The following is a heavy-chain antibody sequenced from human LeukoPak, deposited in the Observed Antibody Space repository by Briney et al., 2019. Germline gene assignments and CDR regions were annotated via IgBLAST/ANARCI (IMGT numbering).Heavy chain of an antibody. CDR3: ARTNLGGSGYYYVPCYFDY. V-gene: IGHV4-34*01. CDR1: GGSFSGYY. J-gene: IGHJ4*02. D-gene: IGHD3-22*01. Sequence: SETLSLTCAVYGGSFSGYYWSWIRQPPGKGLEWIGEINHSGSTNYNPSLKSRVTISVDTSKNQFSLKLSSVTAADTAVYYCARTNLGGSGYYYVPCYFDYWGQGTLVTVSS. CDR2: INHSGST.